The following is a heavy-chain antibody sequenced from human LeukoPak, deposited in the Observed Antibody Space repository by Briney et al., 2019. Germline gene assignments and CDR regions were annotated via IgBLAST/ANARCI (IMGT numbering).Heavy chain of an antibody. CDR2: ISWNSGSI. Sequence: PGGSLRLSCAASGFTFDDYAMHWFRQAPGKGLEWVSGISWNSGSIGYADSVKGRFTISRDDAKNSLYLQMNSLRAEDTALYYCAKDGYYDSSGYLWANWFDPWGQGTLVTVSS. CDR1: GFTFDDYA. J-gene: IGHJ5*02. D-gene: IGHD3-22*01. CDR3: AKDGYYDSSGYLWANWFDP. V-gene: IGHV3-9*01.